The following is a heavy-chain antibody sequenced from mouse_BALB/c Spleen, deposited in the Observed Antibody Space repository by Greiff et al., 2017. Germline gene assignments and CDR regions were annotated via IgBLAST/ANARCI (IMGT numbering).Heavy chain of an antibody. V-gene: IGHV1-9*01. CDR1: GYTFSSYW. Sequence: VQLQQSGAELMKPGASVKISCKATGYTFSSYWIEWVKQRPGHGLEWIGEILPGSGSTNYNEKFKGKATFTADTSSNTAYMQLSSLTSEDSAVYYCARRTARAIPSMDYWGQGTSVTVSS. D-gene: IGHD3-2*01. CDR2: ILPGSGST. J-gene: IGHJ4*01. CDR3: ARRTARAIPSMDY.